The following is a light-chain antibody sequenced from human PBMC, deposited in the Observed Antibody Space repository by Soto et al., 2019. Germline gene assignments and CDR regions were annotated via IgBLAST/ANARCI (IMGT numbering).Light chain of an antibody. CDR3: CSCSARENWG. CDR1: SSDVGAHDH. J-gene: IGLJ2*01. V-gene: IGLV2-11*01. CDR2: DVN. Sequence: QSALTQPRSVSGSPGQSVTISCTGTSSDVGAHDHVSWYQQHPGKAPKLMLYDVNKRPSGVPDRFSGSKSGSTASLTISGVQAEDEAEYHCCSCSARENWGFGGGNKLTVL.